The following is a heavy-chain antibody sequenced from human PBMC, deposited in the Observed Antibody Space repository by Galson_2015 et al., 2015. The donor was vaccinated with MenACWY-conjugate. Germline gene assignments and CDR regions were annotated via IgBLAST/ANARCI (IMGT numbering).Heavy chain of an antibody. D-gene: IGHD2-2*01. J-gene: IGHJ5*02. CDR2: IYPRDSET. Sequence: QSGAEVKKPGESLKISCTGSGYDFTTYWIVWVRQMPGKGLEWMGIIYPRDSETTYSPTFQGQVTISADKSISAAYLQWSSLMPSDTAIYYCARRRSSTSGGHWFDPWGQGTLVTVSS. V-gene: IGHV5-51*01. CDR3: ARRRSSTSGGHWFDP. CDR1: GYDFTTYW.